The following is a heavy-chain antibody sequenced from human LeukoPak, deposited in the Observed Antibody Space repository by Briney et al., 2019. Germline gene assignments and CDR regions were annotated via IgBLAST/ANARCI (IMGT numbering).Heavy chain of an antibody. CDR3: ARGRKRYFGHPPFQH. D-gene: IGHD3-9*01. CDR2: ISGSGGST. J-gene: IGHJ1*01. Sequence: GGSLRLSCAASGFTFSSYAMNWVRQAPGKGLEWVSRISGSGGSTYYADSVKGRLTISRDNSKNTLYLQMNSLRAEDTAVYYCARGRKRYFGHPPFQHWGQGTLVTVSS. CDR1: GFTFSSYA. V-gene: IGHV3-23*01.